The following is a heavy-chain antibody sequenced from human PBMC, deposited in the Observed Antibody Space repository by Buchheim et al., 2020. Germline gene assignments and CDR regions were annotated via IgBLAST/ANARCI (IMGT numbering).Heavy chain of an antibody. CDR3: ARMYYDILTGYYKGTGYYFDY. CDR1: GGSISSGDYY. V-gene: IGHV4-30-4*01. Sequence: QVQLQESGPGLVKPSQTLSLTCTVSGGSISSGDYYWSWIRQPPGKGLEWIGYIYYSGSTYYNPSLKSRVTISVDTSKNQFSLKLSSVTAADTAVYYCARMYYDILTGYYKGTGYYFDYWGQGTL. CDR2: IYYSGST. D-gene: IGHD3-9*01. J-gene: IGHJ4*02.